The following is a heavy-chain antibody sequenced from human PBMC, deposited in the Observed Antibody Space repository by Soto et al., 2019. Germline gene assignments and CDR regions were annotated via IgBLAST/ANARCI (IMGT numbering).Heavy chain of an antibody. D-gene: IGHD2-2*01. Sequence: SETLSLTCTVSGGSISSYYWSWIRQPPGKGLEWIGYIYYSGSTNYNPSLKSRVTISVDTSKNQFSLKLSSVTAADTAVYYCARRGYCSSTSCYEDYWGQGTLVTVSS. CDR2: IYYSGST. J-gene: IGHJ4*02. CDR1: GGSISSYY. CDR3: ARRGYCSSTSCYEDY. V-gene: IGHV4-59*08.